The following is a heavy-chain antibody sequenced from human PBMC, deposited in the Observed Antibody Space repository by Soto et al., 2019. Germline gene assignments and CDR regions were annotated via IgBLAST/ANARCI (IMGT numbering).Heavy chain of an antibody. CDR1: GFTFSSYA. J-gene: IGHJ4*02. CDR2: ISGSGGGT. Sequence: EVQVLESGGGLVQPGGSLRLSCAASGFTFSSYAMSWVRQAPGKGLEWDSSISGSGGGTYYADSVKGRFTFSRENSKNTLYLQMNSMRAEDTAVYYCAKFVMATTKWSPPYYIDFWGQGALVTVSS. CDR3: AKFVMATTKWSPPYYIDF. D-gene: IGHD2-21*01. V-gene: IGHV3-23*01.